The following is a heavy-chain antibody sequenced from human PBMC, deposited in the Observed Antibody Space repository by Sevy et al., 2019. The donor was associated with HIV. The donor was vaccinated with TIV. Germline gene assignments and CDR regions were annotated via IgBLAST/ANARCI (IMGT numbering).Heavy chain of an antibody. Sequence: SETLSLTCTVSGDSISSSTYHWGWIRQSPGKGLEWIGNIYYRGNTNYNPSLTSRATISVDTSKNQFSLNLTSVTAADTAVYYCARVVDFWSGYLDYWGQGTLGTVSS. V-gene: IGHV4-39*01. CDR3: ARVVDFWSGYLDY. CDR2: IYYRGNT. J-gene: IGHJ4*01. D-gene: IGHD3-3*01. CDR1: GDSISSSTYH.